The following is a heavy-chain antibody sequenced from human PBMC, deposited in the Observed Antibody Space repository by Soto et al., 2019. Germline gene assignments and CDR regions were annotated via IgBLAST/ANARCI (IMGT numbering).Heavy chain of an antibody. CDR1: GYTFTSYG. V-gene: IGHV1-18*01. J-gene: IGHJ6*02. CDR2: ISAYNGNT. Sequence: QVQLVQSGAEVKKPGASVKVSCKASGYTFTSYGISWVRQAPGQGLEWMGWISAYNGNTNYVQKFQGRVTMTTDTSTSTAYMELRRLRSDETAVYYCARERGYCRGGSGYYNYGMDVWGQGTTVTVSS. D-gene: IGHD2-15*01. CDR3: ARERGYCRGGSGYYNYGMDV.